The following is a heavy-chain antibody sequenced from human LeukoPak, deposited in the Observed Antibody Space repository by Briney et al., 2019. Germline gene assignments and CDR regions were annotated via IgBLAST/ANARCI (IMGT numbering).Heavy chain of an antibody. CDR2: INPNSGGA. V-gene: IGHV1-2*04. Sequence: ASVMVSCRTSGYTFTDYYIHWVRQAPGRGLEWMGWINPNSGGANYAQKFQGWVTMTRDTPISTAYMELSRLTSDDTAVYYCARGEMITFGGVIVISTFDIWGQGTMVTVS. CDR1: GYTFTDYY. D-gene: IGHD3-16*02. J-gene: IGHJ3*02. CDR3: ARGEMITFGGVIVISTFDI.